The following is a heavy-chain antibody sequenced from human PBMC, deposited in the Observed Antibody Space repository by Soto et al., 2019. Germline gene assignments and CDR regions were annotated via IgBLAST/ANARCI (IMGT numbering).Heavy chain of an antibody. J-gene: IGHJ4*02. CDR2: ISSSGGTI. CDR3: TRGIRGPGNY. CDR1: GFTFSSYE. D-gene: IGHD3-10*01. Sequence: EVQLVESGGGLVQPGGSLRLSCATSGFTFSSYEMNWVRQAPGKGLEWVSYISSSGGTIYYADSVKGRFTISRDNVKNSLYLQMNSLRAEDTAVYYCTRGIRGPGNYWGQGTLVTVSS. V-gene: IGHV3-48*03.